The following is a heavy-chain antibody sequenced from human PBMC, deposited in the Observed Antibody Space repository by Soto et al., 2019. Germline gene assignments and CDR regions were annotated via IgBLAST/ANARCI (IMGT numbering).Heavy chain of an antibody. Sequence: QVQLQESGPGLVKPSQTLSLTCTVSGDSIGTGGYYWDWIRQHPGKGPEWIGYIHYSGNTYCNPSLKSRLTISLDTSKNQFSLHLSSVTAADTAVYYCATNHDDISGRTPLLFDSWGQGTLVTVSS. V-gene: IGHV4-31*03. D-gene: IGHD3-22*01. CDR2: IHYSGNT. J-gene: IGHJ4*02. CDR3: ATNHDDISGRTPLLFDS. CDR1: GDSIGTGGYY.